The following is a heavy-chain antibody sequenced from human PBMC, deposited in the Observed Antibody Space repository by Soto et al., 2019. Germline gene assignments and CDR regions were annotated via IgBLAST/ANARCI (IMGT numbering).Heavy chain of an antibody. CDR3: ARRSRLAVAGTGYFDY. CDR2: ISAYNGNT. D-gene: IGHD6-19*01. Sequence: SVKVSFKASCYTFPSYGISWVRQAPVQGLEWMGWISAYNGNTNYAQKLQGRVTMTTDTSTSTAYMELRSLRSDDTAVSYCARRSRLAVAGTGYFDYWGQGTLVTVSS. CDR1: CYTFPSYG. J-gene: IGHJ4*02. V-gene: IGHV1-18*01.